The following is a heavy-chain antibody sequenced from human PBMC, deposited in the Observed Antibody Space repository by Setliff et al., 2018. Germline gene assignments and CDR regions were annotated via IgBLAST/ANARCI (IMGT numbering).Heavy chain of an antibody. V-gene: IGHV4-59*04. D-gene: IGHD3-22*01. CDR3: RVWVDMIEVDS. Sequence: ETLSLTCTVSGGSISSYYWSWIRQPPGKGLEWIGYIYNSGSTNYNPSLKSRVTMSVDTSKNQFSLKLTSVTAADTAVYYCRVWVDMIEVDSWAQGTLVTVSS. CDR2: IYNSGST. J-gene: IGHJ4*02. CDR1: GGSISSYY.